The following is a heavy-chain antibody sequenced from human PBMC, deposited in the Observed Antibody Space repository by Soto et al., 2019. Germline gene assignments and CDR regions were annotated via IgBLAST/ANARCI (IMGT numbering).Heavy chain of an antibody. V-gene: IGHV1-2*02. CDR3: ARVVSPYSDVLTGNWFDP. J-gene: IGHJ5*02. CDR1: GYTFTGYY. D-gene: IGHD3-9*01. CDR2: IKSFNGDT. Sequence: QVQLVQSGAEVKEPGASVKVSCKASGYTFTGYYMHWARQAPGQGLEWMGWIKSFNGDTNYAQKFQGRVTLTRDTSISTAYMELSRLKSDDTAVYYCARVVSPYSDVLTGNWFDPWGQGTLVTVSS.